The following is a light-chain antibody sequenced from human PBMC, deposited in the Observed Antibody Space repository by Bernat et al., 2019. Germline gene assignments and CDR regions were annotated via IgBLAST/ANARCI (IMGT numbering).Light chain of an antibody. CDR2: KDI. Sequence: SYELTQPPSVPVSPGQTARITCPGDSLPRQYAYWYQQKPGQAPVMVIKKDIERPSGIPERFSGSSSGTTVTLTISGVQAEDEADYYCQSADSSGSDVLFGGGTKLTVL. CDR1: SLPRQY. V-gene: IGLV3-25*02. CDR3: QSADSSGSDVL. J-gene: IGLJ2*01.